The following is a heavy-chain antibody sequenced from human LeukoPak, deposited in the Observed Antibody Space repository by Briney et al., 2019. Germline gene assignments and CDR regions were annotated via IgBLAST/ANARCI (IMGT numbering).Heavy chain of an antibody. CDR2: ISSSGSTI. Sequence: GGSLRLSCAASGFTFSSYAMSWVRQAPGKGLEWVSYISSSGSTIYYADSVKGRFTNSRDNAKNSLYLQMNSLRAEDTAVYYCARARAHDYYYGMDVWGQGTTVTVSS. V-gene: IGHV3-48*04. CDR1: GFTFSSYA. J-gene: IGHJ6*02. CDR3: ARARAHDYYYGMDV.